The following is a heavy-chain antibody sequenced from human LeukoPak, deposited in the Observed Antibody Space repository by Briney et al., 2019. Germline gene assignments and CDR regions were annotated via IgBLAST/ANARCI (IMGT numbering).Heavy chain of an antibody. CDR2: IYHSGST. CDR1: GGSISSSNW. J-gene: IGHJ4*02. D-gene: IGHD3-10*01. CDR3: ARHVVLLWFGGFYYFDY. V-gene: IGHV4-4*02. Sequence: SETLSLTCAVSGGSISSSNWWSWVRQPPGKGLEWIGEIYHSGSTNYNPSLKSRVTISVDTSKNQFSLKLSSVTAADTAVYYCARHVVLLWFGGFYYFDYWGQGTLVTVSS.